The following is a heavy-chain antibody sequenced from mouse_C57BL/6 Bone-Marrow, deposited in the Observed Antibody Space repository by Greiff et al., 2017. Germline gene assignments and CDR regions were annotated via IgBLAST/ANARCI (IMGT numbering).Heavy chain of an antibody. V-gene: IGHV5-6*01. CDR3: ARRLDY. CDR2: ISSGGSYT. CDR1: GFTFSSYG. Sequence: EVQGVESGGDLVKPGGSLKLSCAASGFTFSSYGMSWVRQTPDKRLEWVATISSGGSYTYYPDSVKGRFTISRDNAKNTLYLQMSSLKSEDTAMYYCARRLDYWGQDTTLTVSS. J-gene: IGHJ2*01.